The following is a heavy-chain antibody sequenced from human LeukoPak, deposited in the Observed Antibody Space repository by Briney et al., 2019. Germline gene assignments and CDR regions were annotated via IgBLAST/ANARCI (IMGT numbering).Heavy chain of an antibody. CDR1: GFTFSSYA. V-gene: IGHV3-23*01. J-gene: IGHJ3*02. Sequence: GGSLRLSCAASGFTFSSYAMSWVRQAPGKGLEWVSAISGSGGSTYYADSVKGRFTISRDNSKNTLYLQMNSLRAEDTAVYYCARDRRFRSSSSRGFGAFDIWGQGTMVTVSS. CDR3: ARDRRFRSSSSRGFGAFDI. CDR2: ISGSGGST. D-gene: IGHD6-13*01.